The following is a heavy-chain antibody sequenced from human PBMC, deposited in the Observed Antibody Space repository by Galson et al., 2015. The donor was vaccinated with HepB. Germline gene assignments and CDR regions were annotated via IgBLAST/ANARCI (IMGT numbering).Heavy chain of an antibody. Sequence: SLRLSCAASGFTFRIYAMHWVRQAPGKGLQWVAVISNDGSSKHYADSVKGRFTISRDNSKNTVYLQMNSLRPEDTAVYYCVRGRGIAVAGSPVWYFDLWGRGTLVTVSS. CDR3: VRGRGIAVAGSPVWYFDL. CDR1: GFTFRIYA. V-gene: IGHV3-30*04. D-gene: IGHD6-19*01. J-gene: IGHJ2*01. CDR2: ISNDGSSK.